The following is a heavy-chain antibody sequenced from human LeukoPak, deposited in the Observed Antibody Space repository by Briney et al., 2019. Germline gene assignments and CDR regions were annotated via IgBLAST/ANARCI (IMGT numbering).Heavy chain of an antibody. Sequence: PSQTLSVTCTVSGDSMTSGSYYWSWLRQPAGKGLEWIGRVYTRGSATYNPSLKSRVTLSVDTSNNQVSLRLTSVTAADTAVYYCARDNSGSFPPIFDHWGQGFQVTVSS. J-gene: IGHJ4*02. CDR1: GDSMTSGSYY. V-gene: IGHV4-61*02. D-gene: IGHD1-26*01. CDR3: ARDNSGSFPPIFDH. CDR2: VYTRGSA.